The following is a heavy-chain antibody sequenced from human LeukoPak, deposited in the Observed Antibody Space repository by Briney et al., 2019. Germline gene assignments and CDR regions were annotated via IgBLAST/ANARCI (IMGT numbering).Heavy chain of an antibody. V-gene: IGHV3-7*03. J-gene: IGHJ4*02. CDR3: ARDSYYDSSGYSFDY. CDR1: GFTFSGFW. Sequence: GGSLRLSCAVSGFTFSGFWMSWSPQAPGKGLEWVASINSDGSEGYYADVVKGRFTISRDNAKNSLYLQINSLRAEDTAVYYCARDSYYDSSGYSFDYWGQGTLVTVSS. D-gene: IGHD3-22*01. CDR2: INSDGSEG.